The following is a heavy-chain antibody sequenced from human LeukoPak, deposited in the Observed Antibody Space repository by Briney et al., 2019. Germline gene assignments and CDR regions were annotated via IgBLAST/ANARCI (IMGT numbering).Heavy chain of an antibody. Sequence: SVKVSCKASGGTFSSYAISWVRQAPGQGLEWMGGIIPIFGTANYAQKFQGRVTITADESTSAAYMELSSLRSEDTAVYYCARGTPYSSSYYYHGMDVWGQGTTVTVSS. J-gene: IGHJ6*02. D-gene: IGHD6-6*01. CDR1: GGTFSSYA. CDR3: ARGTPYSSSYYYHGMDV. V-gene: IGHV1-69*13. CDR2: IIPIFGTA.